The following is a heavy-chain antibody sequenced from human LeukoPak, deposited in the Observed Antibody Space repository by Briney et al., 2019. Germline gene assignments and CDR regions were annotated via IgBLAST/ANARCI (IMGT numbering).Heavy chain of an antibody. J-gene: IGHJ3*02. CDR1: GGTFSSYA. CDR3: AREGAVAGNAFDI. CDR2: IIPVFGTA. D-gene: IGHD6-19*01. Sequence: GASVKVSCKASGGTFSSYAISWVRQAPGQGLEWMGGIIPVFGTANYAQKFQGRVTITADKSTSTAYMELSSLRSEDTAVYYCAREGAVAGNAFDIWGQGTMVTVSS. V-gene: IGHV1-69*06.